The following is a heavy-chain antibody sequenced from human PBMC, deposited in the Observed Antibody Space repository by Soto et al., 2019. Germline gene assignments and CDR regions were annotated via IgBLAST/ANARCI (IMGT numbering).Heavy chain of an antibody. CDR3: ARGTYYGIAVAGSYYFDY. V-gene: IGHV3-30-3*01. Sequence: GWSLKLSCAASGFTLYSYAMHGVRQAPGKGLEWVAVISYDGSNKYYADSVKGRFTISRDNSKNTLYLQMNSLRAEDTAVYYCARGTYYGIAVAGSYYFDYWGQGTLVTAPQ. D-gene: IGHD6-19*01. CDR2: ISYDGSNK. CDR1: GFTLYSYA. J-gene: IGHJ4*02.